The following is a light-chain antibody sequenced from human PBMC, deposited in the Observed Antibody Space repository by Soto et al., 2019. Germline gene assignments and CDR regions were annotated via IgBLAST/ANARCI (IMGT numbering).Light chain of an antibody. Sequence: EIVMTQSPGTLSVSPGERATLSCRASQSVSINLAWYQQKPGQAPRLLIYDASNRATGIPARFSGSGSGTDFTLTISSLEPEDFAVYYCQQRSNLITFGQGTRRENK. V-gene: IGKV3-11*01. CDR1: QSVSIN. CDR2: DAS. J-gene: IGKJ5*01. CDR3: QQRSNLIT.